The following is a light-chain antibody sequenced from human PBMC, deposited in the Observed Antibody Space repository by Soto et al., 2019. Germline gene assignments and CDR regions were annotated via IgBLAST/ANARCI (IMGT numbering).Light chain of an antibody. J-gene: IGLJ1*01. CDR2: EVT. CDR1: SSDVGGYDY. CDR3: SSHTSGNTRV. Sequence: QSALTQPSSGSGSPGQSSAISCTGTSSDVGGYDYVSWYQQHPDKAPKLMIDEVTKRPSGVSNRFSGSKSGNTASLTISGLQPEDEADYYCSSHTSGNTRVFGSGTKVTVL. V-gene: IGLV2-14*01.